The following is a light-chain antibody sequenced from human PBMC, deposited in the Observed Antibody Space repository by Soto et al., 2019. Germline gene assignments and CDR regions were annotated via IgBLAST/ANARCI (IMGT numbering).Light chain of an antibody. Sequence: QMTQSPSSLSPSVGEKIIITCRASRDVGSDVSWYQQKPGQAPKLLIYAASNLYTGVPSRFSGSRSGTEFTLTISSLQTEDFASYYCLQDYGDSWTFGQGTKVEIE. CDR1: RDVGSD. CDR3: LQDYGDSWT. CDR2: AAS. V-gene: IGKV1-6*01. J-gene: IGKJ1*01.